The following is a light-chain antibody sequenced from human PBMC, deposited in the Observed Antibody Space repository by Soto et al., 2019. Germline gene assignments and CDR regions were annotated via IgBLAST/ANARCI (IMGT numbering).Light chain of an antibody. J-gene: IGLJ1*01. CDR3: QSYDSSLSGYV. Sequence: QSVLTHPPSVSGTPGQSVTISCTGSSSNIGAGYDLHWYQQLPGTAPKLLIYDDNNRPSGVPDQFSGSKSGTSAHLAITGLQAEDEADYYCQSYDSSLSGYVFGTGTKVTVL. CDR2: DDN. CDR1: SSNIGAGYD. V-gene: IGLV1-40*01.